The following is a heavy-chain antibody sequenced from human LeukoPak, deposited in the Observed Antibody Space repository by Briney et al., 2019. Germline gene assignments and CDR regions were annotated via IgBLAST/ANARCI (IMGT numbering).Heavy chain of an antibody. CDR1: GFTFDDYA. V-gene: IGHV3-9*03. CDR2: ISWNSGSI. J-gene: IGHJ3*02. CDR3: AKAQTSIAARPGAFDI. D-gene: IGHD6-6*01. Sequence: TGRSLRLSCAASGFTFDDYAMHWVRQAPGKGLEWVSGISWNSGSIGYADSVKGRFTISRDNAKNSLYLQMNSLRAEDMALYYCAKAQTSIAARPGAFDIWGQGTMVTVSS.